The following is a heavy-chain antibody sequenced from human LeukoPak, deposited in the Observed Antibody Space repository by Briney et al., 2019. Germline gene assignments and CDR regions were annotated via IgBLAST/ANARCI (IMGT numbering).Heavy chain of an antibody. V-gene: IGHV3-23*01. J-gene: IGHJ4*02. D-gene: IGHD4-17*01. CDR3: AKALNYGDSRYFDY. CDR1: GFTFSNYA. Sequence: PGGSLRLSCAASGFTFSNYAMSWVRQAPVKGLEWVSFISVTGASTYYADAVMGRFTVSRDKSKNTLSLQMNSLRAEDTAVYYCAKALNYGDSRYFDYWGQGTLVTVSS. CDR2: ISVTGAST.